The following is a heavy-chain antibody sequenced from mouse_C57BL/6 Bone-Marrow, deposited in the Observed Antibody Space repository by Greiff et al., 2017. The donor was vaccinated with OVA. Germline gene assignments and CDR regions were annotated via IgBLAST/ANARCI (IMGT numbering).Heavy chain of an antibody. V-gene: IGHV3-6*01. CDR1: GYSITSGYY. J-gene: IGHJ1*03. Sequence: EVKLQESGPGLVKPSQSLSLTCSVTGYSITSGYYWNWIRQFPGNKLEWMGYISYDGSNNYNPSLKNRISITRDTSKNQFFLKLNSVTTEDTATYYCGDFDVWGTGTTVTVSS. CDR3: GDFDV. CDR2: ISYDGSN.